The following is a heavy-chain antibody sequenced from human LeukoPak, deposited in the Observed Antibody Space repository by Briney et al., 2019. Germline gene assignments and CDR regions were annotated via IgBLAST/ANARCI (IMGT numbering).Heavy chain of an antibody. CDR2: IYYSWST. D-gene: IGHD6-19*01. V-gene: IGHV4-59*01. CDR3: ASSVVRVDSSGWPFDY. CDR1: GGSISSYY. J-gene: IGHJ4*02. Sequence: PSETLSLTCTVSGGSISSYYWSWIRQPPGKGLEWIGYIYYSWSTNYNPSLKSRVTISVDTSKNQFSLKLSSVTAADTAVYYCASSVVRVDSSGWPFDYWGQGTLVTVSS.